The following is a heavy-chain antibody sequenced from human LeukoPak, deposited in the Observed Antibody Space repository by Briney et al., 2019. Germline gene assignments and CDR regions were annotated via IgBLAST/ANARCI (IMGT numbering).Heavy chain of an antibody. D-gene: IGHD3-3*01. CDR2: IYYSGST. Sequence: SETLSLTCAISGGSISVTPYYWGWIRQPPGKGLEWIGSIYYSGSTYYNPSPKSRLTISVDTSKNQFSLKLTSVTAADTAVYYCARASTIFGHFAYWGRGTLVTVSS. J-gene: IGHJ4*02. V-gene: IGHV4-39*07. CDR1: GGSISVTPYY. CDR3: ARASTIFGHFAY.